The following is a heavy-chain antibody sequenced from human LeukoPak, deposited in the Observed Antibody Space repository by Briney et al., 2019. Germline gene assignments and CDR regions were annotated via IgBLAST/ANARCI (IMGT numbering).Heavy chain of an antibody. CDR2: IYYSGST. Sequence: PSETLSLTCTVSGGSISSSSYYWGWIRQPPGKGLEWIGSIYYSGSTYYNPSLKSRVTISVDTSKNQFSLKLSSVTAADTAVYYCARVQSSGSLPLFDYWGKGTLVTVSS. CDR3: ARVQSSGSLPLFDY. D-gene: IGHD3-22*01. V-gene: IGHV4-39*01. CDR1: GGSISSSSYY. J-gene: IGHJ4*02.